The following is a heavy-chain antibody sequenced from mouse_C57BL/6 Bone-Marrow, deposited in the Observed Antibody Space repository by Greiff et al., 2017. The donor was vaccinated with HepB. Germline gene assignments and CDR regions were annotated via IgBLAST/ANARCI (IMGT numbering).Heavy chain of an antibody. D-gene: IGHD4-1*01. CDR3: ARRTGTGY. V-gene: IGHV1-85*01. CDR1: GYTFTSYD. Sequence: VKLMESGPELVKPGASVKLSCKASGYTFTSYDINWVKQRPGQGLEWIGWIYPRDGSTKYNEKFKGKATLTVDTSSSTAYMELNSLTSEDSAVYFCARRTGTGYWGQGTTLTVSS. CDR2: IYPRDGST. J-gene: IGHJ2*01.